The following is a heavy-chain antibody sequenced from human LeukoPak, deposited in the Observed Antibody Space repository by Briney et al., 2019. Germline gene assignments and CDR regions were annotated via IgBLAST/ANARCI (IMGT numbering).Heavy chain of an antibody. CDR2: IYYSGST. CDR3: VRQKITTSDY. CDR1: GGSISSSNYY. J-gene: IGHJ4*02. D-gene: IGHD4-11*01. Sequence: SETLSLTCSVPGGSISSSNYYWGWIRQSPGKGLEWIGSIYYSGSTYYNPSLKSRLTISVDTSKNQFSLKLSSVTAADTAVYYCVRQKITTSDYWGQGNMVTVSS. V-gene: IGHV4-39*01.